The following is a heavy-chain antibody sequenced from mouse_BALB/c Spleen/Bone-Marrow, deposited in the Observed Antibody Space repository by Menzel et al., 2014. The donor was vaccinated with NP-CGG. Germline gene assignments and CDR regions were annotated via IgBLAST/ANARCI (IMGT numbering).Heavy chain of an antibody. V-gene: IGHV1-9*01. D-gene: IGHD1-1*01. CDR1: GYTFSNYW. CDR3: ARASVVPYYFDS. Sequence: QVQLQQSGAELMKPGASVKISCKATGYTFSNYWIDWVKQRPGHGLEWIGEILPGSGTANYNEKFKGKATFTADTSSNTAYMQHSSLTSEDSALYYCARASVVPYYFDSWGQGTTLTVSS. J-gene: IGHJ2*01. CDR2: ILPGSGTA.